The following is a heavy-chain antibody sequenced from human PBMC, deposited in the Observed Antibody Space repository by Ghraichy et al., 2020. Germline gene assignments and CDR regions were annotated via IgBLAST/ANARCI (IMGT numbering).Heavy chain of an antibody. J-gene: IGHJ6*02. D-gene: IGHD6-13*01. CDR3: AREPIAAAGTYYYYYGMDV. Sequence: SETLSLTCTVSGGSISSYYWSWIRQPAGKGLEWIGRIYTSGSTNYNPSLKSRVTMSVDKSKNQFSLKLSSVTAADTAVYYCAREPIAAAGTYYYYYGMDVWGQGTTVTVSS. V-gene: IGHV4-4*07. CDR1: GGSISSYY. CDR2: IYTSGST.